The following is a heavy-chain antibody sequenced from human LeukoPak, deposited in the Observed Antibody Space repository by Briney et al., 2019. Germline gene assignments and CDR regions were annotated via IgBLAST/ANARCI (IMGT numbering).Heavy chain of an antibody. V-gene: IGHV3-74*01. CDR2: INTDGSSN. CDR1: GFTFSNYY. Sequence: GGSLRLSCAASGFTFSNYYMHWVRQAPGEGLVWISGINTDGSSNYYGDSVKGRFTISRDNARKTLYLLMSSLRAEDSAIYYCVRYRPAPAWGQGTLVTVSS. CDR3: VRYRPAPA. D-gene: IGHD3-16*02. J-gene: IGHJ4*02.